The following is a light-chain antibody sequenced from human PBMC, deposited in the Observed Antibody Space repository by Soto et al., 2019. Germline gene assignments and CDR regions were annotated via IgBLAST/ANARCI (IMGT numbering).Light chain of an antibody. V-gene: IGKV3-20*01. CDR3: QQYDSSWT. CDR2: GVS. J-gene: IGKJ1*01. CDR1: QSVPSNF. Sequence: EIVLTQAPGTLSLSPGERATLSCRASQSVPSNFLAWYQQKPGQAPILVIYGVSRRATVSPDRFSGSGYGTDFTLTISRLEPDDFAVYYCQQYDSSWTFGQGTQVEIK.